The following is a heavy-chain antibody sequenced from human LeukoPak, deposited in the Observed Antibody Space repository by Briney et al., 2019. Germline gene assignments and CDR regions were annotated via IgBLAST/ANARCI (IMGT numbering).Heavy chain of an antibody. J-gene: IGHJ4*02. V-gene: IGHV4-61*02. CDR3: ARDPDY. Sequence: SQTLSLTCTVSGGSISSGSYYWSWIRQPAGKGLEWIGRTYTSGSTNYNPSLKSRVTISVDTSKNQFSLKLSSVTAADTAVYYCARDPDYWGQGTLVTVSS. CDR2: TYTSGST. CDR1: GGSISSGSYY.